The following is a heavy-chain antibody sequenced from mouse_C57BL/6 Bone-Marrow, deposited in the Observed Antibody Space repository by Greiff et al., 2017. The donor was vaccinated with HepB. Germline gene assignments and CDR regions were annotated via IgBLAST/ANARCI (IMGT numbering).Heavy chain of an antibody. V-gene: IGHV1-62-2*01. CDR2: FYPGSGSI. J-gene: IGHJ4*01. D-gene: IGHD1-1*01. CDR3: ARHETDYYGSSYAMDY. CDR1: GYTFTAYT. Sequence: VQLQESGAELVKPGASVKLSCKASGYTFTAYTIHWVKQRSGQGLEWIGWFYPGSGSIKYNEKFKDKATLTADKSSSTVYMELSRLTSEDSAVYFCARHETDYYGSSYAMDYWGQGTSVTVSS.